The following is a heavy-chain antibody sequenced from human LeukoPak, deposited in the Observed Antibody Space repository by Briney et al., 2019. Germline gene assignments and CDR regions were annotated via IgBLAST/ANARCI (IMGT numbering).Heavy chain of an antibody. J-gene: IGHJ6*04. Sequence: ASVKVSCKASGYTFTRYGISWVRQAPGQGLEWMGWISAYNGNTNYAQKLQGRVTMTTDTSTSTAYMELRSLRSDDTAVYYCARERGYCSSTSCYVGDLYYYYGMDVWGKGTTVTVSS. D-gene: IGHD2-2*01. CDR1: GYTFTRYG. CDR2: ISAYNGNT. V-gene: IGHV1-18*04. CDR3: ARERGYCSSTSCYVGDLYYYYGMDV.